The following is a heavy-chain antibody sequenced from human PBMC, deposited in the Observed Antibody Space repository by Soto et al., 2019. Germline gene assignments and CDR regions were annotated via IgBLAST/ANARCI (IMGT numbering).Heavy chain of an antibody. J-gene: IGHJ5*02. CDR3: ARRSSSSLGSLFDP. V-gene: IGHV4-39*01. Sequence: SETLSLTCTVSGGSISSSTCYWDWIRQPPGKGLEWIGAMYYTGNKNYNPSLESRVTMSVDTSKNQFSLKLSSVTPTDTAVYYCARRSSSSLGSLFDPWGRGILVTVS. CDR1: GGSISSSTCY. D-gene: IGHD6-6*01. CDR2: MYYTGNK.